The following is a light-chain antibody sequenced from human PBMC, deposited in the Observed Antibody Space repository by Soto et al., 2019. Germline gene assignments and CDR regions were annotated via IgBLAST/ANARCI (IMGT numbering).Light chain of an antibody. V-gene: IGKV3-20*01. Sequence: EIVWTQSPGTLSLSPGERATLSCRASQSISSSFLAWDQQKPGQAPRLLIYGVSRRATGIPDRFSGSGSGTDFTLTISRMEPEDFAVYYCQQYDSSRTFGQGTKV. J-gene: IGKJ1*01. CDR2: GVS. CDR1: QSISSSF. CDR3: QQYDSSRT.